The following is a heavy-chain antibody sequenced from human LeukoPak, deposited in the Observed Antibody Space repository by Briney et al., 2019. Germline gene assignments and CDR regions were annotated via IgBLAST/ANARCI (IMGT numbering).Heavy chain of an antibody. CDR3: VYSSSWYAFDY. D-gene: IGHD6-13*01. CDR1: GYTFTSYD. V-gene: IGHV1-8*03. J-gene: IGHJ4*02. Sequence: GASVKVSCKASGYTFTSYDINWVRQATGQGLEWMGWMNPNSGNTGYAQKFQGRVTITRNTSISTAYMELSSLRSEDTAMYYCVYSSSWYAFDYWGQGTLVTVSS. CDR2: MNPNSGNT.